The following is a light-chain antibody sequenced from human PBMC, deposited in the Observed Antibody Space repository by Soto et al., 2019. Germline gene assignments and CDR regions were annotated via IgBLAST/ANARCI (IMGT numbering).Light chain of an antibody. CDR3: QQSESFPRT. V-gene: IGKV1-5*03. CDR1: QSINNW. Sequence: DIQMTQSPSTLSASVGDRVTITCRASQSINNWLAWYQQKPGKAPKLFIFKASTLESGVPSRFSGSGSGTEVTLSISSLQPDDFATYFCQQSESFPRTFGQGTKVEIK. CDR2: KAS. J-gene: IGKJ1*01.